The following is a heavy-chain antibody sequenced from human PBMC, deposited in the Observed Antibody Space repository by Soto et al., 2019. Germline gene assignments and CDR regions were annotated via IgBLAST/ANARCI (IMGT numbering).Heavy chain of an antibody. CDR1: GGSISSSNW. Sequence: QVQLQESGPGLVKPSGTLSLTCAVSGGSISSSNWWSWVRQPPGKGLEWIGEIYHSGSTNYNPSLKSRVTISVDKFKKQRALKMNAVVAEDTAGYYCARDGYDDYVLGENCFDPWGQRTLVTVSS. J-gene: IGHJ5*02. D-gene: IGHD4-17*01. CDR2: IYHSGST. CDR3: ARDGYDDYVLGENCFDP. V-gene: IGHV4-4*02.